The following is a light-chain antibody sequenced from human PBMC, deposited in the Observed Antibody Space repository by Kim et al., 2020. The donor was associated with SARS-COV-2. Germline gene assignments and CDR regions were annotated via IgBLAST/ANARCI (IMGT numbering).Light chain of an antibody. Sequence: QRVTISCSGSSSNIGSNYVYWYQQLPGTAPKLLIYRNNQRPSGVPDRFSGSKSGTSASLAISGLRSEDEADYYCAAWDDSLSAFYVFGTGTKVT. V-gene: IGLV1-47*01. CDR3: AAWDDSLSAFYV. J-gene: IGLJ1*01. CDR2: RNN. CDR1: SSNIGSNY.